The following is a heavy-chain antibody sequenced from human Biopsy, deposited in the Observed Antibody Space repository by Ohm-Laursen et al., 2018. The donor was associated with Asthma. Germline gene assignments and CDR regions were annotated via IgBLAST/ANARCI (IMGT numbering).Heavy chain of an antibody. CDR1: GDAMSTSGSY. CDR3: ARAVSSSSYWYVDL. Sequence: SETLSLTWIVSGDAMSTSGSYWGWIRQSPGKGLEWIGSIYYSGRTYYNPSLESRVTISADTSKNHFSLKVTSVTAADTAVYYCARAVSSSSYWYVDLWGRGDLVTVSS. V-gene: IGHV4-39*02. J-gene: IGHJ2*01. CDR2: IYYSGRT. D-gene: IGHD6-6*01.